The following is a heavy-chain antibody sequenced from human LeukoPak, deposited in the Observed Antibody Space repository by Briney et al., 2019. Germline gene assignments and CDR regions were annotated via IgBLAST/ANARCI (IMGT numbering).Heavy chain of an antibody. J-gene: IGHJ3*02. CDR2: IYYSGST. Sequence: SETLSLTCTVSGGSISSYYWSWIRQPPGKGLEWIGYIYYSGSTNYNPSLKSRVIISVDTSKNQFSLKLSSVTAADTAVYYCARVQHAFDIWGQGTMVTVSS. CDR1: GGSISSYY. V-gene: IGHV4-59*01. CDR3: ARVQHAFDI.